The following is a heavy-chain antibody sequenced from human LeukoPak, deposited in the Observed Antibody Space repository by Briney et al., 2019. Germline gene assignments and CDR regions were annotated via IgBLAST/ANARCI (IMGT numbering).Heavy chain of an antibody. J-gene: IGHJ6*03. CDR2: ISSSGDST. CDR1: GFTFSNYG. V-gene: IGHV3-23*01. CDR3: AKIPRGGYMDV. D-gene: IGHD2-15*01. Sequence: GGSLRLSCAASGFTFSNYGLSWVRQAPGKGLEWVSHISSSGDSTYYADSVKGWFTISRDNSKSTLYLQMNSLRAEDTAVYYCAKIPRGGYMDVWGKGTTVTVSS.